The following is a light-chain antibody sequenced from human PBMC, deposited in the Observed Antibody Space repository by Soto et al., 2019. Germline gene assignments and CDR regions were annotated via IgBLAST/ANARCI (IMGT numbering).Light chain of an antibody. J-gene: IGKJ1*01. CDR1: HTISSSY. V-gene: IGKV3-20*01. CDR2: GIS. CDR3: QQYVTSSPRT. Sequence: EIVLTQSPGTLSLSPGERATLSCRASHTISSSYLAWYQQKPGQAPRLLMYGISRRATGIPDRFSGSGSGTDFALTIIRLEPEDFAVYYCQQYVTSSPRTFGPGTKVEIK.